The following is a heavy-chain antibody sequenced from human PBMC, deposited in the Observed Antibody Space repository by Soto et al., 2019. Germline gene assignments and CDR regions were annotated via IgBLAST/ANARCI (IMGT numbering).Heavy chain of an antibody. CDR3: ATQDGHGGKSPFDY. CDR2: IIPIFGTA. D-gene: IGHD2-15*01. V-gene: IGHV1-69*12. CDR1: GGTFSSYA. Sequence: QVQLVQSGAEVKKPGSSVKVSCKASGGTFSSYAISWVRQAPGQGLEWMGGIIPIFGTANYAQKFQGRVTXXAXEXXSTAYMELSSLRSEDTAVYYCATQDGHGGKSPFDYWGQGTLVTVSS. J-gene: IGHJ4*02.